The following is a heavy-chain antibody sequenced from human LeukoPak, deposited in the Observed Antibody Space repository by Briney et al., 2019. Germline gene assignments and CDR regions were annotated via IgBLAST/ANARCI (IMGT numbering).Heavy chain of an antibody. CDR3: ASGGWNLVVPAAMADYYYYMDV. D-gene: IGHD2-2*01. V-gene: IGHV1-69*05. Sequence: ASVKVSCKASGGTFSSYAISWVRQAPGQGLEWMGGIIPIFGTANYAQKFQGRVTITTDESTSTAYMELSSLRSEDTVVYYCASGGWNLVVPAAMADYYYYMDVWGKGTTVTVSS. J-gene: IGHJ6*03. CDR2: IIPIFGTA. CDR1: GGTFSSYA.